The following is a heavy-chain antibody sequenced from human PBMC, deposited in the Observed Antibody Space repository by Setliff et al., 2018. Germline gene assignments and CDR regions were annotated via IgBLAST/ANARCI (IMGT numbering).Heavy chain of an antibody. V-gene: IGHV5-51*01. CDR2: VFPVDSDT. CDR1: GYTFTNYW. Sequence: GESLKISCKGSGYTFTNYWIAWVRQMPGKGLEWMGVVFPVDSDTRYSPSFQGQVTTSADKSISTAYLQWSSLKASDTAIYYCARLGRYDAFDIWGQGTVVTVSS. J-gene: IGHJ3*02. CDR3: ARLGRYDAFDI. D-gene: IGHD3-16*01.